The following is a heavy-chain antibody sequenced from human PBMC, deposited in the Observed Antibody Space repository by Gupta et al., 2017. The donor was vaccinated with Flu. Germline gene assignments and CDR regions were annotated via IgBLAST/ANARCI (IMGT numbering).Heavy chain of an antibody. D-gene: IGHD2-2*01. CDR1: FTDYY. V-gene: IGHV1-2*06. CDR2: INPNSGGT. CDR3: ARVAYCSTTSCFQPFDH. Sequence: FTDYYIHWVRQAPGQRLEWMGRINPNSGGTKYAQKFQGRVTLTRDTSISTAYMELTRLTSDDTAVYFCARVAYCSTTSCFQPFDHWGQGTLVTVSS. J-gene: IGHJ4*02.